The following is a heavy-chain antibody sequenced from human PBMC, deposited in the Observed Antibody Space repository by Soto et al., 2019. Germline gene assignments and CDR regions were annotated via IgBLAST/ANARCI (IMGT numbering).Heavy chain of an antibody. D-gene: IGHD5-18*01. CDR3: ARGGDVDTAMVFDY. V-gene: IGHV3-33*01. CDR2: LWSDGSNK. Sequence: QVQLVESGGGVVQPGRSLRLSCAASGFTFSSYGMHWVRQAPGKGLEWVAVLWSDGSNKYYADSVKGRFTISRDNSKNPLYLQMNSLRAEDTAVYYCARGGDVDTAMVFDYWGQGTLVTVSS. J-gene: IGHJ4*02. CDR1: GFTFSSYG.